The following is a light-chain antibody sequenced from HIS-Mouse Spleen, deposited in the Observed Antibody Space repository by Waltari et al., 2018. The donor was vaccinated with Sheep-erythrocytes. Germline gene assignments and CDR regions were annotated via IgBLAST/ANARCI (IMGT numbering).Light chain of an antibody. J-gene: IGKJ1*01. CDR2: AAS. CDR3: QQSYSTPRT. Sequence: DIQMTQSPSSLSASVGDRVTITSRASQSISSYLNLYQQKPGKAPKPLIYAASSLQSGVPSRFSGSGSGTDFTLTISSLQPEDFATYYCQQSYSTPRTFGQGTKVEIK. CDR1: QSISSY. V-gene: IGKV1-39*01.